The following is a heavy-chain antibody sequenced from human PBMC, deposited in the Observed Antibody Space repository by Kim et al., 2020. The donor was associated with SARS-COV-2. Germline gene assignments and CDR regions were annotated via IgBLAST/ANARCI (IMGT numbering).Heavy chain of an antibody. CDR2: INTYTGNP. Sequence: ASVKVSCKASGYTFTSYAMNWVRQAPGQGLEWMGWINTYTGNPTYAQGFTGRFVFSLDTSVSTAYLQISSLKAEDTAVYYCSRARSGNALILAWFDPWGQGTLVTVSS. CDR1: GYTFTSYA. CDR3: SRARSGNALILAWFDP. V-gene: IGHV7-4-1*02. J-gene: IGHJ5*02. D-gene: IGHD3-3*02.